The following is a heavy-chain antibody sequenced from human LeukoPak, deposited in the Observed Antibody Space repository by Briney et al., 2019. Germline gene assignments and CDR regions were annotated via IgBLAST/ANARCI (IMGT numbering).Heavy chain of an antibody. J-gene: IGHJ4*02. CDR2: ISSSSSYI. V-gene: IGHV3-21*04. D-gene: IGHD3-10*01. Sequence: GGSLRLSCAASGFTFSSYSMNWVRQAPGKGLEWVSSISSSSSYIYYADSAKGRFTISRDNSKNTLYLQMNSLRAEDTAVYYCARDAFFGGYFDYWGQGTLVTVSS. CDR3: ARDAFFGGYFDY. CDR1: GFTFSSYS.